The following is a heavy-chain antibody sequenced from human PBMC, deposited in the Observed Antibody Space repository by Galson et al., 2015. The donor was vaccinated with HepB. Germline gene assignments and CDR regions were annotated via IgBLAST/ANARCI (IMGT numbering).Heavy chain of an antibody. V-gene: IGHV3-30*02. CDR3: VRDRPTEYYYDSYGYAYYFDN. D-gene: IGHD3-22*01. CDR2: IWYGGRNK. Sequence: SLRLSCAVSGFTLNSYGMHWVRQAPGKGLEWVAFIWYGGRNKYYADSVKGRFTISRDNSKNTLYLQMNSLRAEDTAVYYCVRDRPTEYYYDSYGYAYYFDNWGQGILVTVSS. CDR1: GFTLNSYG. J-gene: IGHJ4*02.